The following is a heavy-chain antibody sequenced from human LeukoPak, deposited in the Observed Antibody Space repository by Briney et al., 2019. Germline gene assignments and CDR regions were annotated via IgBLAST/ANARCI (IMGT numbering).Heavy chain of an antibody. CDR1: GYTFTSYY. J-gene: IGHJ4*02. CDR3: ARDFNLGGYGDFPDDY. Sequence: GASVKVSCKASGYTFTSYYMHWVRQAPGQGLEWMGIINPSGGSTSYAQKFQGRVTMTRDMSTSTVYMELSSLRSEDTAVYYCARDFNLGGYGDFPDDYWGQGTLVTVSS. V-gene: IGHV1-46*01. D-gene: IGHD4-17*01. CDR2: INPSGGST.